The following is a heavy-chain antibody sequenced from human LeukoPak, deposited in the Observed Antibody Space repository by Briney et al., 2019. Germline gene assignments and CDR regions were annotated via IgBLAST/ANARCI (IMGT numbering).Heavy chain of an antibody. Sequence: GRSLRLSCAASGFTLSSYAMHWVRQAPGKGLEWVAVISYDGSNKYYADSVKGRFTISRDNSKNTLYLQMNSLRAEDTAVYYCARDRAGGSLLYWGQGTLVTVSS. V-gene: IGHV3-30*07. CDR2: ISYDGSNK. CDR3: ARDRAGGSLLY. J-gene: IGHJ4*02. CDR1: GFTLSSYA. D-gene: IGHD1-26*01.